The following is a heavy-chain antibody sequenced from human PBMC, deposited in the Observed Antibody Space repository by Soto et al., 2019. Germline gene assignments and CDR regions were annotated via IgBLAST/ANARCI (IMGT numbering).Heavy chain of an antibody. D-gene: IGHD6-19*01. V-gene: IGHV4-34*01. CDR3: ARGRPGRSSGWYNY. Sequence: SETLSLTCAVYGGSFSGYYWSWIRQPPGKGLEWIGEINPSGSTNYNPSLKSRVTISVDTSKNQFSLNLSSVTAADTAVYYCARGRPGRSSGWYNYWGQGTLVTVSS. CDR1: GGSFSGYY. J-gene: IGHJ4*02. CDR2: INPSGST.